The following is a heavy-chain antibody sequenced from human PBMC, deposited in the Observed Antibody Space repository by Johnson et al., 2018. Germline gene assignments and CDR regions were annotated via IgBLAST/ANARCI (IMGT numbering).Heavy chain of an antibody. Sequence: QVQLVESGGGLVQPGGSLRLSCAASGFTFSDYYMNWIRQAPGKGLEWVALISYDGNNKYYEDSVEGRFTISRDNSKNTLYLDMNNLRAEDTAVYYCAKDLAVRPGYGQAWGYYYYYALDVWGQGTTVTVSS. CDR2: ISYDGNNK. V-gene: IGHV3-30*18. CDR1: GFTFSDYY. J-gene: IGHJ6*02. CDR3: AKDLAVRPGYGQAWGYYYYYALDV. D-gene: IGHD5-18*01.